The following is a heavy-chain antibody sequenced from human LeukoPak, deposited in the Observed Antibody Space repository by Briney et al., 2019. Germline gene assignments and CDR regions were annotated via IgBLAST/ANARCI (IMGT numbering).Heavy chain of an antibody. CDR2: INHSGST. CDR1: GFTFSSYA. V-gene: IGHV4-34*01. CDR3: ARGVLEWLFHYYYYYMDV. Sequence: KPGGSLRLSCAASGFTFSSYAMSWVRQPPGKGLEWIGEINHSGSTNYNPSLKSRVTISVDTSKNQFSLKLSSVTAADTAVYYCARGVLEWLFHYYYYYMDVWGKGTTVTVSS. J-gene: IGHJ6*03. D-gene: IGHD3-3*01.